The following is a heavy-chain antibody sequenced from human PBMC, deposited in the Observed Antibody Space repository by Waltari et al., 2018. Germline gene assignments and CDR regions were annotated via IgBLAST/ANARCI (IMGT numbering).Heavy chain of an antibody. CDR1: GFTFSSYG. V-gene: IGHV3-30*02. Sequence: QVQLVESGGGVVQPGGSLRLSCAASGFTFSSYGMHLVRQAPGKGLEWVAFIRYDGSNKYYADSVKGRFTISRDNSKNTLYLQMNSLRAEDTAVYYCAKDLDIVVVVAAGDAFDIWGQGTMVTVSS. CDR3: AKDLDIVVVVAAGDAFDI. CDR2: IRYDGSNK. J-gene: IGHJ3*02. D-gene: IGHD2-15*01.